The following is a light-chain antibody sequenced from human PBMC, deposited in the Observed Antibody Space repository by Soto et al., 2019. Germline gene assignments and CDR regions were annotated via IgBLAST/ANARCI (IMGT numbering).Light chain of an antibody. CDR2: EVI. Sequence: QSALTQPASVSGSPGQSITISCTGTSSDIGDFNYVSWYQQHPGKAPKLMIFEVINRSSGVSNRFSGSKSGNTASLTISGLQADDEADYYCCSYTTTDTLFVFGSGTKVTVL. J-gene: IGLJ1*01. V-gene: IGLV2-14*01. CDR3: CSYTTTDTLFV. CDR1: SSDIGDFNY.